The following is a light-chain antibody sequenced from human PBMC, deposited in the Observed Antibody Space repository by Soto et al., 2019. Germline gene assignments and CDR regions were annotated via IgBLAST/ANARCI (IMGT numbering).Light chain of an antibody. J-gene: IGLJ3*02. Sequence: SYELTQPPSVSVAPGKTASVACGGSNIGSKSVHWYQKKSGQAPVLVMYYDSDRPSGIAERFSGSNSGNTATLTIRRVEAGDVADYYCPVWDIRSGHVVFGGGTKFTVL. CDR3: PVWDIRSGHVV. V-gene: IGLV3-21*04. CDR2: YDS. CDR1: NIGSKS.